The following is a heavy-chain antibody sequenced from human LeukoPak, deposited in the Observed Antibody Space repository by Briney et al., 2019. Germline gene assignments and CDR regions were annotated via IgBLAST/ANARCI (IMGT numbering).Heavy chain of an antibody. CDR2: ISGGST. Sequence: GGSLRLSCAASGFTVSSNEMSWVRQAPGKGLEWVSSISGGSTYYADSVKGRFTISRDNSKNTLYLQMNSLRAEDTAVYYCAKDRLGKVVVIGIFDYWGQGTLVTVSS. CDR1: GFTVSSNE. J-gene: IGHJ4*02. V-gene: IGHV3-38-3*01. CDR3: AKDRLGKVVVIGIFDY. D-gene: IGHD3-22*01.